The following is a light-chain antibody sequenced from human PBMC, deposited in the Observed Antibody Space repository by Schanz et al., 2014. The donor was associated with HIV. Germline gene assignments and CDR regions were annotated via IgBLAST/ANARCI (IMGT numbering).Light chain of an antibody. CDR2: DTN. CDR1: NGAVTSGHF. V-gene: IGLV7-46*01. Sequence: QAVVTQEPSVTVSPGGTVTLTCDSSNGAVTSGHFPYWFQQQPGHAPRTLIYDTNKKHPWTPARFSGSLLGGKAALTLSGAQPEDEADYCCMLSFGAGVLFGGGTKLTVL. CDR3: MLSFGAGVL. J-gene: IGLJ3*02.